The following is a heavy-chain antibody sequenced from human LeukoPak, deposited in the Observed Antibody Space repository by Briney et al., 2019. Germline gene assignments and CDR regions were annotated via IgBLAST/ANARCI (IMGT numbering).Heavy chain of an antibody. J-gene: IGHJ4*02. CDR3: ARGQSSGWSRLWLDY. CDR1: GYTFTGYY. CDR2: INPNSGGT. V-gene: IGHV1-2*04. D-gene: IGHD6-19*01. Sequence: ASVKVSCKASGYTFTGYYMHWVRQAPGQGLEWMGWINPNSGGTNYAQKFQGWVTMTRDTSISTAYMELSRLRSDDTAVYYCARGQSSGWSRLWLDYWGQGTLVTVSS.